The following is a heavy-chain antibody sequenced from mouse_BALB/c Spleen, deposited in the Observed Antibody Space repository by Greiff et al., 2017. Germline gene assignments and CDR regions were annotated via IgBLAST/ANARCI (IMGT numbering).Heavy chain of an antibody. CDR3: AGGEFITTATGFAY. CDR2: ISSGGST. J-gene: IGHJ3*01. Sequence: EVQLVESGGGLVKPGGSLKLSCAASGFTFSSYAMSWVRQTPEKRLEWVASISSGGSTYYPDSVKGRFTITRDNARNILYLQMSSLRSEDTAMYYCAGGEFITTATGFAYWGQGTLVTVSA. D-gene: IGHD1-2*01. CDR1: GFTFSSYA. V-gene: IGHV5-6-5*01.